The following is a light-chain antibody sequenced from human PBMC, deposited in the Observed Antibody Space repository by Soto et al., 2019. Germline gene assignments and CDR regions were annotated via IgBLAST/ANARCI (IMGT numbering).Light chain of an antibody. V-gene: IGKV3-20*01. CDR2: GAS. J-gene: IGKJ1*01. CDR3: QEYIQWPPGM. CDR1: QSVSSRY. Sequence: EIVLTQSPGTLSLSPGERATLSCRASQSVSSRYLAWYQQKPGQAPRLLIYGASNRATGIPDRFSGGGSGTDFTLTISSLQSEDFAVYYCQEYIQWPPGMFGPGTTVDIK.